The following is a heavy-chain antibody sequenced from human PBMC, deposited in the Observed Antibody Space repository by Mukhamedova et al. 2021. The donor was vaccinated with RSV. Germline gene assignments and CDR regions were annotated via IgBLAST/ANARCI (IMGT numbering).Heavy chain of an antibody. CDR3: ARDGVAATVTSAINV. D-gene: IGHD4-17*01. V-gene: IGHV3-30*04. Sequence: GLEWVAVISYDGNKKYYADSVKGRFTISRDNSKNTLSLHMNTLRPEDTAVYYCARDGVAATVTSAINVWGQGTTVTVSS. CDR2: ISYDGNKK. J-gene: IGHJ6*02.